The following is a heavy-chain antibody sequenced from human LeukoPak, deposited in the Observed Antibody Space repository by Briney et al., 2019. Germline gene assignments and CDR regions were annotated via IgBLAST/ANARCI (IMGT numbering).Heavy chain of an antibody. CDR1: GGSISSYY. CDR2: IYYSGST. Sequence: SETLSLTCTVSGGSISSYYWSWIRQPPGKGLEWIGYIYYSGSTNYNPSLKSRVTISVDTSKNQFSLKLSSVTAADTAVYDCARDGGYFNWFDPWGQGTLVTVSS. V-gene: IGHV4-59*01. CDR3: ARDGGYFNWFDP. J-gene: IGHJ5*02. D-gene: IGHD2-15*01.